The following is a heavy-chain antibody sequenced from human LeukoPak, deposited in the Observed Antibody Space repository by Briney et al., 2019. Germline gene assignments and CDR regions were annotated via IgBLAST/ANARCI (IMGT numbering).Heavy chain of an antibody. D-gene: IGHD3-3*01. CDR1: GFSFYTSGMC. CDR2: IDWDDDK. V-gene: IGHV2-70*13. J-gene: IGHJ4*02. Sequence: ESGPTLVNPTQTLTLTCTFSGFSFYTSGMCVSWIRQPPGKALEWLALIDWDDDKYYSKSLKTRLTISKDTSKNQVVLTMTNMDPVDTGTYYCARILNFWRGRAFDYWGQGTLVTVSS. CDR3: ARILNFWRGRAFDY.